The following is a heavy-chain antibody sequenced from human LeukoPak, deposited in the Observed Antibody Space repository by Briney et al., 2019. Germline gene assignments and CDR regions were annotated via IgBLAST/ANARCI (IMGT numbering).Heavy chain of an antibody. D-gene: IGHD3-22*01. J-gene: IGHJ4*02. V-gene: IGHV1-2*02. CDR2: INPNSGGT. Sequence: ASVKVSCKASGYTFTSYGISWVRQAPGQGLEWMGWINPNSGGTNYAQKFQGRVTMTRDTSISTAYMELSRLRSDDTAVYYCARGYYYDSSGYPYWGQGTLVTVSS. CDR1: GYTFTSYG. CDR3: ARGYYYDSSGYPY.